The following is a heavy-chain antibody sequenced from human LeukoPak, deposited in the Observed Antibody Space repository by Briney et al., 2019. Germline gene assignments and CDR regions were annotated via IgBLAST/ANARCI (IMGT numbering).Heavy chain of an antibody. J-gene: IGHJ5*02. CDR2: IWYDGSNK. CDR1: GFTFSSYG. V-gene: IGHV3-33*01. Sequence: PGGSLRLSCAASGFTFSSYGMHWVRQAPGKGLEWVAVIWYDGSNKYYADSVKGRFTISRDNAKNSLYLQMNSLRAEDTAVYYCARAYGSGSYYIPFDPWGQGTLVTVSS. D-gene: IGHD3-10*01. CDR3: ARAYGSGSYYIPFDP.